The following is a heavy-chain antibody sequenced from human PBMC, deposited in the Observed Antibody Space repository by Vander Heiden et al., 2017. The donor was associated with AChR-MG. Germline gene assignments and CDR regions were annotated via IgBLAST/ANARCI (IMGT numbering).Heavy chain of an antibody. V-gene: IGHV3-30*02. CDR2: RRYDGSNK. D-gene: IGHD3-22*01. CDR1: GITLSSYG. Sequence: QVQLVESGGGVVQPGGSLRLSWAASGITLSSYGMSWVRQGPGKGLEWVAFRRYDGSNKFYADSVKGRFTISRDNSKNTLYLQMNSLRAEDTAVYYCAKKVRLFDPYYYYGMDVWGQGTTVTVSS. J-gene: IGHJ6*02. CDR3: AKKVRLFDPYYYYGMDV.